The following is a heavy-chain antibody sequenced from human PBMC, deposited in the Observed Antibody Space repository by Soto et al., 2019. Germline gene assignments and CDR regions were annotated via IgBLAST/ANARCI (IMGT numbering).Heavy chain of an antibody. CDR3: ARPTYYYDSSGYWDDRCFEP. CDR1: GGYIRSRSYY. V-gene: IGHV4-39*01. CDR2: IYYSGST. Sequence: SETMSLTYTVSGGYIRSRSYYWGWIRQPPGKGLDWIGSIYYSGSTYYNPSLKSRVTISVDTSKNQFSLKLSSVTAADTAVYYCARPTYYYDSSGYWDDRCFEPWGQGTLVTVSS. D-gene: IGHD3-22*01. J-gene: IGHJ5*02.